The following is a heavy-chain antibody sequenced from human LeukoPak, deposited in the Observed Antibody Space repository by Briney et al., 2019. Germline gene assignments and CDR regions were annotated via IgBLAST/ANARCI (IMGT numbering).Heavy chain of an antibody. J-gene: IGHJ5*02. CDR1: GFSFSSFA. D-gene: IGHD4-17*01. CDR3: TKDPNGDYIGAFDP. V-gene: IGHV3-23*01. CDR2: ITGGHYAT. Sequence: PGGSLRLSCSASGFSFSSFAMTWVRQAPGKGLEWVSSITGGHYATYNTDSVKGRFTISRDNAKNTLYLQMNSLRDEDTAIYYCTKDPNGDYIGAFDPWGQGTLVTVSS.